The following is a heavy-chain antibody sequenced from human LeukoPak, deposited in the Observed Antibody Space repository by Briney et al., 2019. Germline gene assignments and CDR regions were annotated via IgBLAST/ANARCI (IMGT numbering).Heavy chain of an antibody. CDR3: ARDHPDYGDYCFDY. J-gene: IGHJ4*02. CDR1: GGSFSGGSYY. D-gene: IGHD4-17*01. V-gene: IGHV4-61*02. CDR2: SYTGRST. Sequence: SQTLSLTCTVSGGSFSGGSYYWSWIRQPAGKGLEWIGRSYTGRSTNYNPSLKSRVTISVDKSKNQFSLKLSSVTAADTAVYYCARDHPDYGDYCFDYWGQGTLVTVSS.